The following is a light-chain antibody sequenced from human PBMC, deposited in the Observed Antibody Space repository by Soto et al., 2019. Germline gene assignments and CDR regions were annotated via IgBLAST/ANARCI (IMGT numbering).Light chain of an antibody. Sequence: LAHSPDTLSFSPLEVVALSFRASQSVSSNLAWYQQKPGQAPRLLIYGASTRATGIPARFSGSGSGTEFTLTISRLEPEDFAVYYCQQYGNSPQTFGQGTKVDIK. CDR2: GAS. J-gene: IGKJ1*01. V-gene: IGKV3-20*01. CDR3: QQYGNSPQT. CDR1: QSVSSN.